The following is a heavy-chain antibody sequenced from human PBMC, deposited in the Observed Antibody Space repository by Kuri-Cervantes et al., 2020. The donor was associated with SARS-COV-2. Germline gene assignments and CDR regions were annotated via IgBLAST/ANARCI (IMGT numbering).Heavy chain of an antibody. J-gene: IGHJ6*02. CDR1: GGTFSTHA. CDR3: ARDRGVEARWEGDYYHVMDV. D-gene: IGHD1-26*01. CDR2: VIPMIGTT. Sequence: SVKVSCKASGGTFSTHAINWVRQAPGQGLEWMGTVIPMIGTTHHAQRFQGRLTMTADTSTSVAYMTLSSLRSDDTAVYYCARDRGVEARWEGDYYHVMDVWGPGTTVTVSS. V-gene: IGHV1-69*04.